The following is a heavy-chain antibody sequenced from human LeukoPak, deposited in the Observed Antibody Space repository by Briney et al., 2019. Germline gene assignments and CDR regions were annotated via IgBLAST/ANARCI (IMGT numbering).Heavy chain of an antibody. CDR2: IYYSGST. Sequence: PSETLSLTCTVSGGSISSSSYYWGWIRQPPGKGLEWIGSIYYSGSTYYNPSLKSRVTISVDTSKNQFSLKLSSVTAADTAVYYCARLMGFDLGYCSSTSCHHLYFDYWGQGTLVTVSS. D-gene: IGHD2-2*01. V-gene: IGHV4-39*07. CDR1: GGSISSSSYY. J-gene: IGHJ4*02. CDR3: ARLMGFDLGYCSSTSCHHLYFDY.